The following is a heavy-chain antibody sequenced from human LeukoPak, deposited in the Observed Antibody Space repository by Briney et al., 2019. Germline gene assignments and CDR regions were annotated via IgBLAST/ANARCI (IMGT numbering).Heavy chain of an antibody. CDR2: IYPGDSDN. CDR3: ARLEAAAGTPWDHVDY. Sequence: GESLKISCKGSGYSFTSYWIGWVRQMPGKGLEGMGIIYPGDSDNRYSPSFQGQVTISADKSISTVHLQWSSLKASDTAMYYCARLEAAAGTPWDHVDYWGQGTLVTVSS. CDR1: GYSFTSYW. D-gene: IGHD6-13*01. J-gene: IGHJ4*02. V-gene: IGHV5-51*01.